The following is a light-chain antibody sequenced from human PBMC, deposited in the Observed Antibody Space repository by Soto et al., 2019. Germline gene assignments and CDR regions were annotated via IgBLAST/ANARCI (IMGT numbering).Light chain of an antibody. J-gene: IGLJ3*02. CDR3: ALYMGSGIWV. Sequence: QTVVTQEPSFSVSPGRTVTLTCGLSSGSVSTSYYPSWYQQTPGQAPGTLIYSTSTRSSGVPDRFSGSILGNKAALTITGSQADDEADYYCALYMGSGIWVFGGGTKLTVL. V-gene: IGLV8-61*01. CDR1: SGSVSTSYY. CDR2: STS.